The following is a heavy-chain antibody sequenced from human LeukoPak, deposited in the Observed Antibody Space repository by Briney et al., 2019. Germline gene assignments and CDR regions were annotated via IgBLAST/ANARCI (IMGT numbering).Heavy chain of an antibody. CDR1: GYSISGGYY. CDR2: IYHRGNT. J-gene: IGHJ4*02. V-gene: IGHV4-38-2*02. CDR3: ARVRVDGWDLPDFFDY. D-gene: IGHD1-26*01. Sequence: KPSETLSLTCSVSGYSISGGYYWGWIRQPPGKGLEWIGNIYHRGNTYYNPSLKSRVTISVDTSKNQFSLKLSSVTAADTAVYYCARVRVDGWDLPDFFDYWGQGTLVTVSS.